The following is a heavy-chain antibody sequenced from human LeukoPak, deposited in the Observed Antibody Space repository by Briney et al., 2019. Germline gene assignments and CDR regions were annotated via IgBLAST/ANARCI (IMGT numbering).Heavy chain of an antibody. CDR3: ARERDDDPFNI. CDR1: GDSSRTNA. D-gene: IGHD1-1*01. CDR2: ISAGSGNT. J-gene: IGHJ3*02. Sequence: ASVKVSCKASGDSSRTNAIVWLRQAPGQRPEWMGWISAGSGNTKYSQTFQDRLTLTRDTAASTVYMDLSSLRPEDTAVYFCARERDDDPFNIWGKGTLVIVSS. V-gene: IGHV1-3*01.